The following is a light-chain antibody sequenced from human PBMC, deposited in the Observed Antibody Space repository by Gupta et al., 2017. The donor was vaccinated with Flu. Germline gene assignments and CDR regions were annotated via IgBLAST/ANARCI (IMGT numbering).Light chain of an antibody. V-gene: IGLV1-47*02. Sequence: SVLTQPPSASGTPGQRVTLSCSGSSSNLGSNHVYWYQQLPGTAPKLLIYGNNHRPSGVPDRFSGSKSGTSASLAISGLQAEDEADYYCAAWDDSRSGWVFGGGTKLTVL. J-gene: IGLJ3*02. CDR3: AAWDDSRSGWV. CDR1: SSNLGSNH. CDR2: GNN.